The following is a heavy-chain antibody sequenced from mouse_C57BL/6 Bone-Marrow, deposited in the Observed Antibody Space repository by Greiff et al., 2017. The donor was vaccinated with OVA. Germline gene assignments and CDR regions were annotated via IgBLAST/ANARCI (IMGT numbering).Heavy chain of an antibody. CDR1: GFTFSSYA. V-gene: IGHV5-4*03. CDR2: ISDGGSYT. D-gene: IGHD2-12*01. J-gene: IGHJ3*01. CDR3: ASRLRRFAY. Sequence: DVMLVESGGGLVKPGGSLKLSCAASGFTFSSYAMSWVRQTPEKRLEWVATISDGGSYTYYPDNVKGRFTISRDNAKNNLYLQMSHLKSEDTAMYYCASRLRRFAYWGQGTLVTVSA.